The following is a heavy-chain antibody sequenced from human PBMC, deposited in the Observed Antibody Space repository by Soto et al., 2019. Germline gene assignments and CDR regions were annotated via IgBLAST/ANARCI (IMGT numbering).Heavy chain of an antibody. D-gene: IGHD3-10*01. CDR3: ARDLGPYYYGSGKRYYYYYGMDV. CDR2: IYSGGST. V-gene: IGHV3-53*01. CDR1: GFTVSSNY. Sequence: PGGSLRLSCAASGFTVSSNYMSWVRQAPGKGLEWVSVIYSGGSTYYADSVKGRFTISRHNSKNTLYLQMNSLRAEDTAVYYCARDLGPYYYGSGKRYYYYYGMDVWGQGTTVTVSS. J-gene: IGHJ6*02.